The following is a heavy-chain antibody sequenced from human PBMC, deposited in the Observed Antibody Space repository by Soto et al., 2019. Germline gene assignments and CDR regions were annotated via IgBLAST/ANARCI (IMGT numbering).Heavy chain of an antibody. CDR3: AKDSLWFGYNWFDP. CDR2: ISGSGVST. J-gene: IGHJ5*02. Sequence: GGSLRLSCAASGFTFSSYAMSWVRQAPGKGLEWVSAISGSGVSTYYADSVKGRFTISRDNSKNTLYLQMNSLRAEDTAVYYCAKDSLWFGYNWFDPWGQGTLVTVSS. D-gene: IGHD3-10*01. CDR1: GFTFSSYA. V-gene: IGHV3-23*01.